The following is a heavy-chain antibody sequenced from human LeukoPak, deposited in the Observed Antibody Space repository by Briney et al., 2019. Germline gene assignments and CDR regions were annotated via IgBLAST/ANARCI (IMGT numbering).Heavy chain of an antibody. CDR1: GGSISSSNW. V-gene: IGHV4-4*02. J-gene: IGHJ3*02. CDR2: IYHSGST. D-gene: IGHD3-10*01. Sequence: PSGTLSLTCAVSGGSISSSNWWSWVRPPPGKGLEWIGEIYHSGSTNYNPSLKSRVTISVDKSKNQFSLKLSSVTAADTAVYYCASLYGSGSYLAFDIWGQGTMVTVSS. CDR3: ASLYGSGSYLAFDI.